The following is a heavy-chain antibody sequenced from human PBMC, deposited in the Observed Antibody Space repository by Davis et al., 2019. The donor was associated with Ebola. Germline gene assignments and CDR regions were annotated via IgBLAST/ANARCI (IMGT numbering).Heavy chain of an antibody. CDR1: GFTFSSYW. CDR2: IYYSGST. Sequence: ESLKISCAASGFTFSSYWMSWVRQPPGKGLEWIGYIYYSGSTNYNPSLKSRVTISVDTSKNQFSLKLSSVTAADTAVYYCARGSGYRRPLDVWGKGTTVTVSS. CDR3: ARGSGYRRPLDV. V-gene: IGHV4-59*01. D-gene: IGHD5-12*01. J-gene: IGHJ6*04.